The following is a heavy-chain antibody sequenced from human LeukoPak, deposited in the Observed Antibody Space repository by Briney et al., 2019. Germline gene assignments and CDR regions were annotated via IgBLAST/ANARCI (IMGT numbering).Heavy chain of an antibody. J-gene: IGHJ5*02. CDR3: ARHDSYYYGAGTIGWLGP. D-gene: IGHD3-10*01. Sequence: SETLSLPCTVSGGSISSSSYYCGWIRQPPGKGRDWIGRIYYSGISYYNSSLKSRLTISVDTSKNPFSVKLRCVSVADTAVYYCARHDSYYYGAGTIGWLGPWGQGTLVTVSS. CDR1: GGSISSSSYY. V-gene: IGHV4-39*01. CDR2: IYYSGIS.